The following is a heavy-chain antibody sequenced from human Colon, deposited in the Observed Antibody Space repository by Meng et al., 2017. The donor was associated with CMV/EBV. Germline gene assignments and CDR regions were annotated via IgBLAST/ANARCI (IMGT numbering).Heavy chain of an antibody. CDR3: ARIGRGVTGPFDY. CDR1: GDSISSNTYY. V-gene: IGHV4-39*07. D-gene: IGHD3/OR15-3a*01. J-gene: IGHJ4*02. Sequence: GSLRLSCSVSGDSISSNTYYWGWIRQPPGKGLEWIGYIYYSGSTDYNPSHKSRVTISVDTSKSQFSLRLTSVTAADTAVYYCARIGRGVTGPFDYWGQGTVVTVSS. CDR2: IYYSGST.